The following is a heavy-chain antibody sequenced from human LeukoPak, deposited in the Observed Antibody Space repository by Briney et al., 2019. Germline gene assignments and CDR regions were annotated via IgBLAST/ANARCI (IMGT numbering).Heavy chain of an antibody. J-gene: IGHJ3*02. D-gene: IGHD2-15*01. CDR3: ARNIVVAVAAGKGDALDI. CDR2: INPNSGGT. CDR1: GYTFTGYY. V-gene: IGHV1-2*02. Sequence: GASVKVSCKASGYTFTGYYMHWVRQAPGQGLEWMGWINPNSGGTKYAQKFQGRVTMTRDTSISTAYMELSRLRSDDTAVYYCARNIVVAVAAGKGDALDIWGQGTMVTVSS.